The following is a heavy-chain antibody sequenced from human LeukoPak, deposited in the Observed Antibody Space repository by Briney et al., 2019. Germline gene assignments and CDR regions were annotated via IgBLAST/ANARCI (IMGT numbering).Heavy chain of an antibody. D-gene: IGHD6-19*01. CDR3: ARQQWLVRGGRFSWFDP. CDR2: TYYSGST. V-gene: IGHV4-39*01. J-gene: IGHJ5*02. Sequence: SETLSLTCTVSGGSIRSTSYYWGWIRQPPGKGLEWVGSTYYSGSTYYNPSLKSRVTISVDTSKNQFSLKLSSVTAADTAVYYCARQQWLVRGGRFSWFDPWGQGTLVTVSS. CDR1: GGSIRSTSYY.